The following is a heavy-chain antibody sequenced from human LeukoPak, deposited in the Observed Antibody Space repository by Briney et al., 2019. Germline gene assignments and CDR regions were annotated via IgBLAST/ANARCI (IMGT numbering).Heavy chain of an antibody. J-gene: IGHJ5*02. CDR3: ARSHYDFWSGYTNWFDP. CDR1: GGTFSSYA. V-gene: IGHV1-69*13. CDR2: IIPIFGTA. D-gene: IGHD3-3*01. Sequence: SVKVSCKASGGTFSSYAISWVRQAPGQGLEWMGGIIPIFGTANYAQKFQGRVTITADESTSTAYMELSSLRSEDTAVYYCARSHYDFWSGYTNWFDPWGQGTLVIVSS.